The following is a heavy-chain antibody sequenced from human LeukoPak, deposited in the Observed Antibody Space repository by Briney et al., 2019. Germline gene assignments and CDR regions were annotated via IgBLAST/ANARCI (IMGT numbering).Heavy chain of an antibody. V-gene: IGHV4-34*01. J-gene: IGHJ4*02. CDR1: GGSFSGYY. D-gene: IGHD3-22*01. CDR3: ARDSSGYYDSSGLDY. CDR2: INHSGST. Sequence: PSETLSLTCAVYGGSFSGYYWSWIRQPPGKGLDWIGEINHSGSTNYNPSLKSRVTISVDTSKNQFSLKLSSVTAADTAVYYCARDSSGYYDSSGLDYWGQGTLVTVSS.